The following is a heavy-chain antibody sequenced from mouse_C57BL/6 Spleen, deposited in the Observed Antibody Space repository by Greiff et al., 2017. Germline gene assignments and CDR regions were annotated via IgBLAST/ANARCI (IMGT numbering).Heavy chain of an antibody. V-gene: IGHV1-26*01. J-gene: IGHJ2*01. CDR2: INPNNGGT. CDR1: GYTFTDYY. D-gene: IGHD1-1*01. Sequence: EVQLQQSGPELVKPGASVKISCKASGYTFTDYYMNWVKQSHGKSLEWIGDINPNNGGTSYNQKFKGKATLTVDKSSSTAYMGLRSLTSEDSAVYYCARKGYYGSSYFDYWGQGTTLTVSS. CDR3: ARKGYYGSSYFDY.